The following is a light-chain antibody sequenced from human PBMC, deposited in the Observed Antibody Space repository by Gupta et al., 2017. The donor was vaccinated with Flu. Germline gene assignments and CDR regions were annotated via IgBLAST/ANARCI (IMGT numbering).Light chain of an antibody. Sequence: DIVMTQSPDSLAVSLGERATINCKSSQSVLHSSNNKDYLAWYRQKPGQPPELLIYWASTRESGVPDRFSGSGSGTDFTLTISSLQAEDLAVYYCQQYYTTPYTFGQGTKLEI. CDR3: QQYYTTPYT. V-gene: IGKV4-1*01. CDR2: WAS. CDR1: QSVLHSSNNKDY. J-gene: IGKJ2*01.